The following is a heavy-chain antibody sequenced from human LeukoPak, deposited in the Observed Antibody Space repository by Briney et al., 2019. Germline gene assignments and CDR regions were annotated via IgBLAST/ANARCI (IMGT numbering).Heavy chain of an antibody. Sequence: EASVKVSCKASGYTFTSYYMHWVRRAPGQGLEWMGIINPSGGSTSYAQKFQGRVTMTRDTSTSTVYMELSSLRSEDTAVYYCARAPSLESSGWYVSDYWGQGTLVTVSS. CDR2: INPSGGST. D-gene: IGHD6-19*01. J-gene: IGHJ4*02. V-gene: IGHV1-46*01. CDR1: GYTFTSYY. CDR3: ARAPSLESSGWYVSDY.